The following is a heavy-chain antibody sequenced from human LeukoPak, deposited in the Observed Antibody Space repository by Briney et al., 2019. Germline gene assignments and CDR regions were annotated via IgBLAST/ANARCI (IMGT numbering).Heavy chain of an antibody. CDR1: GDSMSSYF. CDR3: TRGAGWLIDY. D-gene: IGHD3-16*01. J-gene: IGHJ4*02. V-gene: IGHV4-59*01. CDR2: IYQTTT. Sequence: PSETLSLTCTVSGDSMSSYFWTWVRQFPGKGLEWVGYIYQTTTTYNPSLKGRVTISADMSQNQLSLKVTSVTTADTAVYYCTRGAGWLIDYWGQGILVTVSS.